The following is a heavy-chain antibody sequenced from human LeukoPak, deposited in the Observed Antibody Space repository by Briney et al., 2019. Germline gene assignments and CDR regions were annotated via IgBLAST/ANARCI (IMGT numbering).Heavy chain of an antibody. CDR1: GFTFSSYA. CDR3: AKFSEVTTAEYLQH. V-gene: IGHV3-23*01. D-gene: IGHD2-21*02. J-gene: IGHJ1*01. Sequence: EAGGSLRLSCAASGFTFSSYAMSWVRQAPGKGLEWVSAISGSGGSTYYADSVKGRFTIPRDNSKNTLYLQMNSLRAEDTAVYYCAKFSEVTTAEYLQHWGQGTLVTVSS. CDR2: ISGSGGST.